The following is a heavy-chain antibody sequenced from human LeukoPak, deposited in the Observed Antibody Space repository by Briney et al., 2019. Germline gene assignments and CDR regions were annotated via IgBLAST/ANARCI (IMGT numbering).Heavy chain of an antibody. D-gene: IGHD4-23*01. CDR1: GYTFTSYD. V-gene: IGHV1-3*01. Sequence: AASVKVSCKASGYTFTSYDINWVRQAPGQRLEWMGWINAGNGNTKYSQKFQGRVTITRDTSASTAYMELSSLRSEDTAVYYCARGWYGGTTEYFQHWGQGTLVTVSS. CDR2: INAGNGNT. CDR3: ARGWYGGTTEYFQH. J-gene: IGHJ1*01.